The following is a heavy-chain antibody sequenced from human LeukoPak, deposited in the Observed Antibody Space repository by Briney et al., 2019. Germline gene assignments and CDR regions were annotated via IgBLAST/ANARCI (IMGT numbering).Heavy chain of an antibody. D-gene: IGHD4-17*01. CDR2: IYYSGST. V-gene: IGHV4-59*12. J-gene: IGHJ6*03. CDR1: GGSISSYY. CDR3: AREADFGDYWSFYQYYYMDV. Sequence: NTSETLSLTCTVSGGSISSYYWSWIRQPPGKGLEWIGYIYYSGSTNYNPSLKSRVTMSVDTSKNQFSLKFNSVTAADTAVYYCAREADFGDYWSFYQYYYMDVWGRGATVTVSS.